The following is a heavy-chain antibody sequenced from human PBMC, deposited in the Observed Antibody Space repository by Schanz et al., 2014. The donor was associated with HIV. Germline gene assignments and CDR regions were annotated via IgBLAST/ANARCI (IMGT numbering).Heavy chain of an antibody. V-gene: IGHV3-7*01. Sequence: DVQLVESGGSLVQPGGSLRLSCAASGFRFRSYWMSWVRQAPGKGLEWVANIKEDGIEKYYVDSVKGRFTISRDNAKNXLXXNXXXLRXXXTAVYFCAKSNGGDTAVVQYYFDYWGQGTLVSVSS. CDR1: GFRFRSYW. CDR2: IKEDGIEK. J-gene: IGHJ4*02. CDR3: AKSNGGDTAVVQYYFDY. D-gene: IGHD5-18*01.